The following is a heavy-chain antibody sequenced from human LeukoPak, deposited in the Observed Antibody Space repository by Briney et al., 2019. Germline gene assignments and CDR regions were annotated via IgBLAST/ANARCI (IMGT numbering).Heavy chain of an antibody. V-gene: IGHV3-21*01. D-gene: IGHD1-14*01. CDR1: GFTFSSYS. Sequence: GGSLRLSCAASGFTFSSYSMNWVRQAPGKGLEWVSSISSSSSYIYYADSVKGRFTISRDNAKNSLYLQMNSLRAEDTAVYYCARPTSRPYYYYYYMDVWGKGPRSPSP. CDR3: ARPTSRPYYYYYYMDV. J-gene: IGHJ6*03. CDR2: ISSSSSYI.